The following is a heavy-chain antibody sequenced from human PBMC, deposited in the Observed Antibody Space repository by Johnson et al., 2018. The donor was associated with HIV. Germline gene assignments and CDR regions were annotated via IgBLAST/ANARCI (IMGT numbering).Heavy chain of an antibody. Sequence: HVQLVESGGGLVKPGGSLRLSCAASGFTFSTYAMHWVRQTPGKGLEWVAIISYDGSNKYYADSVKGRFTISRDNSKNTLDLQMNSLRVEDAAVYYCAREGASAVRYSSSWYGHDAFDIWGQGTMVTVSS. CDR2: ISYDGSNK. CDR3: AREGASAVRYSSSWYGHDAFDI. V-gene: IGHV3-30*04. CDR1: GFTFSTYA. D-gene: IGHD6-13*01. J-gene: IGHJ3*02.